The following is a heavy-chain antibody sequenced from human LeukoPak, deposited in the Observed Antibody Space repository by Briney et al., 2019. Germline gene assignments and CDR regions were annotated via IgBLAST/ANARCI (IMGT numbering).Heavy chain of an antibody. CDR2: IYHSGST. V-gene: IGHV4-38-2*02. J-gene: IGHJ4*02. D-gene: IGHD6-19*01. Sequence: PSETLSLTCTVSGYSISSGYYWGWIRQPPGKGLEWIGSIYHSGSTYYNPSLKSRVTISVDTSKNQFSLKLSSVTAADTAVYYCARDSSGHAVDYWGQGTLVTVSS. CDR3: ARDSSGHAVDY. CDR1: GYSISSGYY.